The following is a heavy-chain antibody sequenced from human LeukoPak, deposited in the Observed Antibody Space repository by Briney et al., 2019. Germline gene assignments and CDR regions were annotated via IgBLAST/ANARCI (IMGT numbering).Heavy chain of an antibody. CDR3: ARDTIAALGDLDY. Sequence: GGSLRLSCAASGFTFSDYWMHWVRQAPGKGLVWVSLINNDGSTTTYADSVKGRFTISRDNAKNTLYLQMNSLRAEDTAVYYCARDTIAALGDLDYWGQGTLVTVSS. CDR1: GFTFSDYW. J-gene: IGHJ4*02. D-gene: IGHD6-6*01. V-gene: IGHV3-74*01. CDR2: INNDGSTT.